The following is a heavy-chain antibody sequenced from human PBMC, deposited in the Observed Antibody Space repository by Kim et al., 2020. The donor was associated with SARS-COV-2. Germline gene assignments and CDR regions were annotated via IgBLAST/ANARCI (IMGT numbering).Heavy chain of an antibody. CDR1: GGSISSGSYY. CDR3: ARDTRYSSGLFPAEDAFDI. CDR2: IYTSGST. D-gene: IGHD5-18*01. V-gene: IGHV4-61*02. J-gene: IGHJ3*02. Sequence: SETLSLTCTVSGGSISSGSYYWSWIRQPAGKGLEWIGRIYTSGSTNYNPSLKSRVTISVDTSKNQFSLKLSSVTAADTAVYYCARDTRYSSGLFPAEDAFDIWGQGTMVTVSS.